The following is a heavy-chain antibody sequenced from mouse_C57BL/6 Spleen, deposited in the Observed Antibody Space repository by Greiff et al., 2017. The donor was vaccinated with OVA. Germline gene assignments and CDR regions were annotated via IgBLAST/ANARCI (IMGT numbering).Heavy chain of an antibody. CDR3: TRQGDYYGSSCFAY. V-gene: IGHV1-15*01. D-gene: IGHD1-1*01. CDR1: GYTFTDYE. Sequence: VQLQQSGAELVRPGASVTLSCKASGYTFTDYEMHWVKQTPVHGLEWIGAIDPETGGTAYNQKFKGKAILTADKSSSTAYMELRSLTSEDSAVYYCTRQGDYYGSSCFAYWGQGTLVTVSA. CDR2: IDPETGGT. J-gene: IGHJ3*01.